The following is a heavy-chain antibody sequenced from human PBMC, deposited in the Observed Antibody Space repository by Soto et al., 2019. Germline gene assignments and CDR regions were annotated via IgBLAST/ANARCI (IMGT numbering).Heavy chain of an antibody. CDR3: ARESRTPSSLAYYYYYGMDV. CDR2: IIPIFGTA. CDR1: GGTFSSYA. J-gene: IGHJ6*02. Sequence: QVPLVQSGAEVKKPGSSVKVSCKASGGTFSSYAISWVRQAPGQGLEWMGGIIPIFGTANYAQKFQGRVTITADESTSTAYMELSSLRSEDTAVYYCARESRTPSSLAYYYYYGMDVWGQGTTVTVSS. D-gene: IGHD6-6*01. V-gene: IGHV1-69*01.